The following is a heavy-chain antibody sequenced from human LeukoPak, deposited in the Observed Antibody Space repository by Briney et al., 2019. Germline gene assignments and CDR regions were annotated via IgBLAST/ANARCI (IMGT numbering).Heavy chain of an antibody. D-gene: IGHD1-1*01. CDR3: ARVSGRLERQSDLDF. J-gene: IGHJ4*02. Sequence: GGSLRLSCAASGFTFSSYSMTWVRQAPGKGLEWVSSIDPSSYYIYYGDSVEGRSAISRDNAKNSLYLQINSLRAEDTAVYYCARVSGRLERQSDLDFWGQGTLVTVSS. CDR1: GFTFSSYS. V-gene: IGHV3-21*01. CDR2: IDPSSYYI.